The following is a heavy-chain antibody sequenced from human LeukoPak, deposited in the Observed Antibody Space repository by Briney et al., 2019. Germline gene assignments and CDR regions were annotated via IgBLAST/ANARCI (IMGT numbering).Heavy chain of an antibody. D-gene: IGHD3-16*01. Sequence: GGSLRLSCAASGFSFSSYWMDWVRQAPGKGLVWVSGINSDGSSTSYADSVRGRFTISRDNAKNTLYLQMHSLRAEDTAVYYCARDRGSYSDYWGQGTLVTVSS. CDR2: INSDGSST. CDR1: GFSFSSYW. J-gene: IGHJ4*02. V-gene: IGHV3-74*01. CDR3: ARDRGSYSDY.